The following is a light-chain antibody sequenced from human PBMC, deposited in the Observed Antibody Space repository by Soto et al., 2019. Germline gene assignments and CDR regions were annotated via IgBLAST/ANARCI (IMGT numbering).Light chain of an antibody. CDR1: QSINSW. J-gene: IGKJ1*01. Sequence: DIQMTQSPSTLSASVRDRVTITCRASQSINSWLAWYQQKPGKAPSLLIYKASSLESGVPSRFSGSGSGTEFTLTISSLQPDDFATYYCQQYNSYSPWTFGQGTKVDIK. CDR3: QQYNSYSPWT. V-gene: IGKV1-5*03. CDR2: KAS.